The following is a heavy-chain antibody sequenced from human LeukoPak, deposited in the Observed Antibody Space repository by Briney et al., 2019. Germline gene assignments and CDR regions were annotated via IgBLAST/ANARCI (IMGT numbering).Heavy chain of an antibody. CDR1: GFTFTNYY. D-gene: IGHD2-8*02. J-gene: IGHJ4*02. V-gene: IGHV1-46*01. CDR3: AREESGGYFDY. CDR2: INPTGSGT. Sequence: SVKVSCKASGFTFTNYYMHWVRQAPGQGLEWMGLINPTGSGTNYAQKFRGRVTMTRDTSTTTVYMELSSLRSEDTAVYYCAREESGGYFDYWGQGTLVTVSS.